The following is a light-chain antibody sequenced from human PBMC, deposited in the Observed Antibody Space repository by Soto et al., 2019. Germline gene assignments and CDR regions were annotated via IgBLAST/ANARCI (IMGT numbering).Light chain of an antibody. V-gene: IGLV2-14*01. Sequence: QSALTQPASVSGSPGQSIIISCGGTSRDVGGFNFVCWYQQHPGKVPKLIIHDVTNRSSGVSDRFSGSKSGNTASLSISGLQAEDEADYFCSSYTSSGTVLFGGGTQLTVL. CDR2: DVT. CDR3: SSYTSSGTVL. J-gene: IGLJ2*01. CDR1: SRDVGGFNF.